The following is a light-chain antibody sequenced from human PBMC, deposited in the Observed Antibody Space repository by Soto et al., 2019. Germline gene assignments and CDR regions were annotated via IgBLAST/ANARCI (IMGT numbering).Light chain of an antibody. J-gene: IGLJ1*01. CDR1: SSDVGGYNY. Sequence: QSVLTQPASVSASPGQSIAISCTGTSSDVGGYNYVSWYQQHPGKAPKLMIYDVSNRPSGVSNRFSGSKSGNTASLTISGLQAEDEADYYCSSYTSSTTYVFGTGT. CDR2: DVS. CDR3: SSYTSSTTYV. V-gene: IGLV2-14*01.